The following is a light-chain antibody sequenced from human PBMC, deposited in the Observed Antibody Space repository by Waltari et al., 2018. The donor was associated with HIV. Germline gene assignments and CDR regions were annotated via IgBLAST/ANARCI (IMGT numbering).Light chain of an antibody. V-gene: IGLV2-23*02. Sequence: QSALTQPASVSGSPGQSITISCTGPRSNVGGGDLVSWYQQHPGEAPKLIIYEVTKRPSGVSNRFSGSKSGNTASLTISGLQAEDEADYYCCSCPRSGIRYVFGTGTKVTVL. CDR2: EVT. CDR1: RSNVGGGDL. CDR3: CSCPRSGIRYV. J-gene: IGLJ1*01.